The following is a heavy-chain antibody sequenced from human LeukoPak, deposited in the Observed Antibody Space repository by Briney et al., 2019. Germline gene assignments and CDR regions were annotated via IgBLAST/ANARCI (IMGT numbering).Heavy chain of an antibody. CDR3: ARDSGIAVAGSLDY. V-gene: IGHV3-21*01. D-gene: IGHD6-19*01. CDR1: GFTSSSYS. J-gene: IGHJ4*02. Sequence: GGSLRLSCAASGFTSSSYSMNWVRQAPGKGLEWVSSISSSSSYIYYADSVKGRFTISRDNAKNSLYLQMNSLRAEDTAVYYCARDSGIAVAGSLDYWGQGTLVTVSS. CDR2: ISSSSSYI.